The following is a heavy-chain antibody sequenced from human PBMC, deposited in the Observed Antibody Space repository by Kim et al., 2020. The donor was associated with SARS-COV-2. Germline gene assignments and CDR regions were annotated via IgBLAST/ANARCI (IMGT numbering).Heavy chain of an antibody. Sequence: IPSLRSRVTISVDPSKNQFSLKLSSVTAADTAVYYCARDASAAGTYYFDHWGQGTLVTVSS. J-gene: IGHJ4*02. CDR3: ARDASAAGTYYFDH. D-gene: IGHD6-13*01. V-gene: IGHV4-30-2*05.